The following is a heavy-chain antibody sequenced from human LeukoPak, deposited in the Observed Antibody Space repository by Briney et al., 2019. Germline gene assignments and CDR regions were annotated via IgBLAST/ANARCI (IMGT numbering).Heavy chain of an antibody. CDR2: ISGSGGST. V-gene: IGHV3-23*01. Sequence: AGGSLRLSCAASGFTFSSYEMNWVRQAPGKGLEWVSAISGSGGSTYYADSVKGRFTISRDNSKNTLSLQMNSLRAEDTAVYYCVKVTGTGYYFDYWGQGTLVTVSS. D-gene: IGHD1-14*01. CDR1: GFTFSSYE. J-gene: IGHJ4*02. CDR3: VKVTGTGYYFDY.